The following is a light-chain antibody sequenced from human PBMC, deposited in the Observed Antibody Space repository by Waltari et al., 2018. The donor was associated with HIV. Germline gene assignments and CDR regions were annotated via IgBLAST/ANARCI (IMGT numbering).Light chain of an antibody. J-gene: IGKJ5*01. CDR2: WAS. CDR1: QSVLYSSDNKNY. CDR3: QQYYSTPIT. Sequence: DIVMTQSPDSLAVSLGERATINCKSSQSVLYSSDNKNYLVWYQQKPGQPPKLLIYWASTRESGVPDRFSGSGSGTDFTLTISSLQAEDVAVHYCQQYYSTPITFGQGTRLEIK. V-gene: IGKV4-1*01.